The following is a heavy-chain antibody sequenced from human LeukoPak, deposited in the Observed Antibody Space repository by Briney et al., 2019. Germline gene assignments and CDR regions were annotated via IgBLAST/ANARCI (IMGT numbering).Heavy chain of an antibody. V-gene: IGHV4-59*12. CDR2: IYYSGST. Sequence: PSETLSLTCTVSGGSISSYYWSWIRQPPGKGLEWIGYIYYSGSTNYKPSLKSRVTISVDTSKNQFSLKLSSVTAADTAVYYCARGRSKYGYSYGPHPIEFDYWGQGTLVTVSS. J-gene: IGHJ4*02. CDR3: ARGRSKYGYSYGPHPIEFDY. D-gene: IGHD5-18*01. CDR1: GGSISSYY.